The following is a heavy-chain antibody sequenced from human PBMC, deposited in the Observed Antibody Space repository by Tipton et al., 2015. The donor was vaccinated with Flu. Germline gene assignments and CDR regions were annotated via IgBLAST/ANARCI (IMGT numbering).Heavy chain of an antibody. CDR3: ATLAITALYDFDY. CDR1: GASLSGGGYY. Sequence: LRLSCTVSGASLSGGGYYWSWIRQYPGKGLEWIGHILGNGNTFYKPSLKSRFTLSLDTSKTQLSLNVTSVTAADTAVYYCATLAITALYDFDYWGQGTLVTVSS. V-gene: IGHV4-31*02. D-gene: IGHD1-20*01. J-gene: IGHJ4*02. CDR2: ILGNGNT.